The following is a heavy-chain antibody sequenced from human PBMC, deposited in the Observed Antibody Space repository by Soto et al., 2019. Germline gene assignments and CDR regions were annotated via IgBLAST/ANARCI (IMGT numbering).Heavy chain of an antibody. D-gene: IGHD3-16*01. CDR3: ARYSMLPVDYFDF. Sequence: SETLSLTCSVSGDYLKNHYWAWIRHSPGKGLEWIGNIYDRGSTNYSPALKSRVSMSVDTSKNLLSLKMNSVTAADTAVYYCARYSMLPVDYFDFWVQGAVVTVSS. CDR1: GDYLKNHY. J-gene: IGHJ4*02. V-gene: IGHV4-59*11. CDR2: IYDRGST.